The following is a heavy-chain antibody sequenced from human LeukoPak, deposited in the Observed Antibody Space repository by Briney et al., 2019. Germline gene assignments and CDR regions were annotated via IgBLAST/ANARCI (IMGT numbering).Heavy chain of an antibody. V-gene: IGHV4-59*01. J-gene: IGHJ2*01. CDR1: GGPISSYY. D-gene: IGHD2-15*01. Sequence: PSETLSLTCTVSGGPISSYYWSWIRQPPGKGLEWIGYIYYSGSTNYNPSLKSQGSISVDTSKNHCFLKLSSVTAADTAVYYCARAPPVVVVAATPTSYWYFDLWGRGTLVTVSS. CDR2: IYYSGST. CDR3: ARAPPVVVVAATPTSYWYFDL.